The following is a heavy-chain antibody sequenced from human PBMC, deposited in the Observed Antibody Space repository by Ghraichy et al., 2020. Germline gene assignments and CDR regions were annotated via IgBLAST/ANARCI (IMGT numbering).Heavy chain of an antibody. J-gene: IGHJ4*02. CDR1: GFTFSSYA. D-gene: IGHD5-24*01. Sequence: GGSLRLSCAASGFTFSSYAMSWVRQAPGKGLEWVSAISGSGGSTYYADSVKGRFTISRDNSKNTLYLQMNSLRAEDTAVYYCAKVSGKRWLQFQVKYFDYWGQGTLVTVSS. V-gene: IGHV3-23*01. CDR2: ISGSGGST. CDR3: AKVSGKRWLQFQVKYFDY.